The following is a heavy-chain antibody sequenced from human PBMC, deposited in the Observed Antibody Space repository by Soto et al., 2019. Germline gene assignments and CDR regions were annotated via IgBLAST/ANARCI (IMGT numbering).Heavy chain of an antibody. Sequence: ASVKVSCKASGYTFTSYGISWVRQAPGQGLEWMGWISAYNGNTNYAQKLQGRVTMTTDTSTSTAYMELRSLRSDDTAVYYCASGVDFWSGSSYYYYYMDVWGKGTTVTVS. CDR3: ASGVDFWSGSSYYYYYMDV. CDR1: GYTFTSYG. J-gene: IGHJ6*03. D-gene: IGHD3-3*01. V-gene: IGHV1-18*01. CDR2: ISAYNGNT.